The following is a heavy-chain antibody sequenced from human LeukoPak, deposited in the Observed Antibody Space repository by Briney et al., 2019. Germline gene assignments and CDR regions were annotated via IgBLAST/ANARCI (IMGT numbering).Heavy chain of an antibody. CDR3: ARAPQGRIAGARGGAFDI. CDR1: GGSISSGGYY. D-gene: IGHD1-26*01. CDR2: IYYSGST. Sequence: SQTLSLTCTVSGGSISSGGYYWSWIRQHPGKGLEWIGYIYYSGSTYYNPSLKSRVTISVDTSKNQFSLKLSSVTAADTAVYYCARAPQGRIAGARGGAFDIWGQGTMVTVSS. J-gene: IGHJ3*02. V-gene: IGHV4-31*03.